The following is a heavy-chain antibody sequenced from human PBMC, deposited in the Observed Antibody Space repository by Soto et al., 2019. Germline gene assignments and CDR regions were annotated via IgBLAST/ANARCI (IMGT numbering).Heavy chain of an antibody. CDR1: GYTFTNYG. CDR2: INAGNGNT. D-gene: IGHD6-19*01. Sequence: QVQLVQSGAEVKKPGASVKVSCKASGYTFTNYGIHWVRQAPGQRLEWMGWINAGNGNTKYSQNFQGRVTINRDTSASTAYMELSSLRSEDSAVFYCARSGYGSGWYHWYFDFWGRGTLVTVSS. V-gene: IGHV1-3*01. J-gene: IGHJ2*01. CDR3: ARSGYGSGWYHWYFDF.